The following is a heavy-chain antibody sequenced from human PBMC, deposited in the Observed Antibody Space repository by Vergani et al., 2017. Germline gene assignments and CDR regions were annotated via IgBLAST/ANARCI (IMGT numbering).Heavy chain of an antibody. CDR1: GFTFSSYE. V-gene: IGHV3-48*03. Sequence: EVQLVESGGGLVQPGGSLRLSCAASGFTFSSYEMNWVRQAPGKGLEWVSYISSSGSTIYYADSVKGRFTISRDNAKNSLYLQMNSLRAEDTAVYYCAGDSPLVVPAAIFYYYYGMDVWGKGTTVTVSS. CDR3: AGDSPLVVPAAIFYYYYGMDV. D-gene: IGHD2-2*01. J-gene: IGHJ6*04. CDR2: ISSSGSTI.